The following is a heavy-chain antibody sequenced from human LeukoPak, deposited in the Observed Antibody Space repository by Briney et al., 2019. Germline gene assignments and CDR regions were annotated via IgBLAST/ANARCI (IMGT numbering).Heavy chain of an antibody. CDR2: IIPIFGTA. CDR3: ARGSNYDSSGYSDY. CDR1: GGTFSSYA. V-gene: IGHV1-69*06. Sequence: GASVKVSCKASGGTFSSYAISWVRQAPGQGLEWMGGIIPIFGTANYAQKFQGRVTITADKSTSTAYMELSSLRSEDTAVYYCARGSNYDSSGYSDYWGQGTLVTVSS. D-gene: IGHD3-22*01. J-gene: IGHJ4*02.